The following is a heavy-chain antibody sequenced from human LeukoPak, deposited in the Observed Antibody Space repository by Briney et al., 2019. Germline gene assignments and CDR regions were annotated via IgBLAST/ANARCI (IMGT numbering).Heavy chain of an antibody. V-gene: IGHV3-48*01. D-gene: IGHD4-23*01. CDR1: GFTFSGYN. Sequence: PGGSQRLSCAVSGFTFSGYNMNWVRQAPGKGLEWIAYISSTSVIYYADSLKGRFTISRDNAKNSLYLQMNSLRVDDTAVYYCAREGDGGNSGFAYWGQGTLVTVSS. J-gene: IGHJ4*02. CDR2: ISSTSVI. CDR3: AREGDGGNSGFAY.